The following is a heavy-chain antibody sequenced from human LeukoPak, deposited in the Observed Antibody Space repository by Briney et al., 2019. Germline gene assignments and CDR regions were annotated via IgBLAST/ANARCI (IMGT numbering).Heavy chain of an antibody. CDR3: AKDPGYSRYSSGWSYFDY. D-gene: IGHD6-19*01. V-gene: IGHV3-9*01. J-gene: IGHJ4*02. CDR1: GFTFDDYA. Sequence: GGSLRLSCAASGFTFDDYAMHWVRQAPGKGLEWVSGISWNSGSIGYADSVKGRFTISRDNAKNSLYLQMNSLRAEDTALYYCAKDPGYSRYSSGWSYFDYWGRGTLVTVSS. CDR2: ISWNSGSI.